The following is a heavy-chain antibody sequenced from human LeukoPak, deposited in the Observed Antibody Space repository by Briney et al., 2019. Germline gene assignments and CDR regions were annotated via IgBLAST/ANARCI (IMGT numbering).Heavy chain of an antibody. CDR2: IRSKANSYAT. Sequence: ETLSLTCAVYGGSFSGYYWSWVRQASGKGLEWVGRIRSKANSYATAYAASVKGRYTISRDDSKSTAYLQMNSLKTEDTAVYYCTRRYGSGSFDYWGQGTLVTVSS. J-gene: IGHJ4*02. CDR1: GGSFSGYY. V-gene: IGHV3-73*01. D-gene: IGHD3-10*01. CDR3: TRRYGSGSFDY.